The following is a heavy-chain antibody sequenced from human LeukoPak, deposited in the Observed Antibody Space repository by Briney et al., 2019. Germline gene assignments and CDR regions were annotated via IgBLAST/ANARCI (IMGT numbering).Heavy chain of an antibody. J-gene: IGHJ6*02. V-gene: IGHV3-11*01. Sequence: PGGSLRLSCAASGFTFSDYYMRWIRQAPGKGLEWVSYISSSGSTIYYADSVKGRFTISRDNAKNSLYLQMNSLRAEDTAVYYCARDYSSSWRYYYYGIDVWGQGTTVTVSS. CDR1: GFTFSDYY. CDR3: ARDYSSSWRYYYYGIDV. D-gene: IGHD6-13*01. CDR2: ISSSGSTI.